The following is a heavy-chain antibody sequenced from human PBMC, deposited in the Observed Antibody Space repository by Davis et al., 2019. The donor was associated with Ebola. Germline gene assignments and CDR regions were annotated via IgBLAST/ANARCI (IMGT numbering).Heavy chain of an antibody. D-gene: IGHD3-10*01. CDR3: GKDFYGSGSYIDA. CDR1: GLTFDDYA. Sequence: SLKISCATSGLTFDDYAMHWVRQAPGKGLEWVSGINSNSGTSVYADSVKGRFTISRDNAQGSLYLQMNSLRTEDPAFYYCGKDFYGSGSYIDAWGQGTLVTVSS. J-gene: IGHJ5*02. CDR2: INSNSGTS. V-gene: IGHV3-9*01.